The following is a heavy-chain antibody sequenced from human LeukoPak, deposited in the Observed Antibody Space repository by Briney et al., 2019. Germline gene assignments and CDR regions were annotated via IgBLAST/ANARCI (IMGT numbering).Heavy chain of an antibody. V-gene: IGHV3-21*01. CDR1: GFTFSSYS. D-gene: IGHD3-10*01. J-gene: IGHJ3*01. CDR3: ARDWCDSGSYCRGAGLDL. Sequence: PGGSLRLSCAASGFTFSSYSMNWVRQAPGKGLEWVSSISSSSSYIYYADSVKGRFTISRDDAKNSLYLQMNSLRAEDTAVYYCARDWCDSGSYCRGAGLDLWGQGTMVTVSS. CDR2: ISSSSSYI.